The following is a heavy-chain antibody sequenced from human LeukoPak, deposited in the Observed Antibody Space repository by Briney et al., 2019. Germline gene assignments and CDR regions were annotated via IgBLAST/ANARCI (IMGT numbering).Heavy chain of an antibody. CDR3: ASPLGGSGSYYNY. CDR1: GYTFTSYG. V-gene: IGHV1-46*01. CDR2: INPSGGST. J-gene: IGHJ4*02. D-gene: IGHD3-10*01. Sequence: EASVKVSCKASGYTFTSYGISWVRQAPGQGLEWMGIINPSGGSTSYAQKCQGRVTMTRDMSTSTVYMELSSLRSEDTAVYYCASPLGGSGSYYNYWGQGTLVTVSS.